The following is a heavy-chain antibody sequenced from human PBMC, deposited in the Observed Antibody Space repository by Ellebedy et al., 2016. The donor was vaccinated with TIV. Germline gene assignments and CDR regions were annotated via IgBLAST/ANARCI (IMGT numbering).Heavy chain of an antibody. Sequence: GESLKISCKGSGYSFSTYWIGWLRQMPGKGLEWMGIVNPADSDTRYNPSFKGQVTISADKSFSTAYLQWSSLRASATAMYYCARSSGETYCCGGSCYQTLLQPWGQGTLVTVSS. V-gene: IGHV5-51*01. CDR1: GYSFSTYW. CDR3: ARSSGETYCCGGSCYQTLLQP. J-gene: IGHJ5*02. CDR2: VNPADSDT. D-gene: IGHD2-15*01.